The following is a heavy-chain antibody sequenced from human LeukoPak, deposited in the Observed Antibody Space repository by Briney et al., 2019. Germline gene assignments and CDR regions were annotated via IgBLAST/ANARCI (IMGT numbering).Heavy chain of an antibody. D-gene: IGHD6-19*01. CDR1: GGSFSGYY. Sequence: PSETLSLTCAVYGGSFSGYYWSWIRQPPGKGLEWIGEINHSGSTNYNPSHKSRVTISVDTSKNQFSLKLSSVTAADTAVYYCARATHSGWYVEDWFDPWGQGTLVTVSS. V-gene: IGHV4-34*01. CDR3: ARATHSGWYVEDWFDP. CDR2: INHSGST. J-gene: IGHJ5*02.